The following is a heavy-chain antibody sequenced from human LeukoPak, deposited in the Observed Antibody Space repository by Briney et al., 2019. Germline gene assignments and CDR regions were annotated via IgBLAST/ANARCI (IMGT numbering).Heavy chain of an antibody. CDR2: IRHDGSNK. J-gene: IGHJ6*03. D-gene: IGHD1-1*01. CDR3: AKDGTISGSYYYYYMDV. V-gene: IGHV3-30*02. CDR1: GSTFSSYG. Sequence: PGGSLRLSCAASGSTFSSYGMHWVRQAPGKGLEWVAFIRHDGSNKYYADSVKGRFTISRDNSKNTLYLQMNSLRAEDTAVYYCAKDGTISGSYYYYYMDVWGKGTTVTVSS.